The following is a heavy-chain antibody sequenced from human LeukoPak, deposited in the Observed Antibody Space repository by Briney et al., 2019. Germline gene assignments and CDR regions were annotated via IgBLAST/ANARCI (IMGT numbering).Heavy chain of an antibody. CDR3: AKDAVLLWFGELFTYFDY. CDR1: ELTFSGYA. D-gene: IGHD3-10*01. V-gene: IGHV3-23*01. CDR2: IGSDSTHI. Sequence: PGGSLRLSCEGSELTFSGYAMKWVRQAPGKGLQWVSVIGSDSTHIHYADSVRGRFTISRDNSKNTLYLQMNSLRAEDTAVYYCAKDAVLLWFGELFTYFDYWGQGTLVTVSS. J-gene: IGHJ4*02.